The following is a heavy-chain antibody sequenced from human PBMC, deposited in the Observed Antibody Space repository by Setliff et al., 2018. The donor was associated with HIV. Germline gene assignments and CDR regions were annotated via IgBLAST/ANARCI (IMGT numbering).Heavy chain of an antibody. D-gene: IGHD3-16*02. CDR3: ARENDYVWGNYRYSFDY. Sequence: HPGGSLRLSCAASGFTFSSDWMSGVRQAAGKGLEWVANIKQDGSEKYYVDSVKGRFSISRDNPKNSLYLQMNSLRADDTALYYGARENDYVWGNYRYSFDYWGQGTLVTVSS. V-gene: IGHV3-7*01. J-gene: IGHJ4*02. CDR2: IKQDGSEK. CDR1: GFTFSSDW.